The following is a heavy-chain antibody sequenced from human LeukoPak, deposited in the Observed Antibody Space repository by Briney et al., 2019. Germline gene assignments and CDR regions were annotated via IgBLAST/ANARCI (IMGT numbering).Heavy chain of an antibody. CDR1: GFTFSSYA. D-gene: IGHD3-10*01. CDR2: ISYDGSNK. CDR3: VRENYGSGSYGFDP. V-gene: IGHV3-30*14. J-gene: IGHJ5*02. Sequence: GGSLRLSCAASGFTFSSYAMHWVRQAPGKGLEWVAVISYDGSNKYYADSVKGRFTISRDNSKNSLYLQMNSLRAEDTAVYYCVRENYGSGSYGFDPWGQGTPVTVSS.